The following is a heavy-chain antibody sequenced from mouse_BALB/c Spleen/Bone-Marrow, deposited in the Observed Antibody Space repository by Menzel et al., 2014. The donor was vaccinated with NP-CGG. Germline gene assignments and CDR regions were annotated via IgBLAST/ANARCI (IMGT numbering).Heavy chain of an antibody. Sequence: VKLMDSGAELVRPGASVKLSCKASGYTFTSYWINWVKQRPGQGLEWIGNIYPSDSYTNYNQKFKDKATLTVDKSSSTAYMQLSSPTSEDSAVYYCTRSYGSSYEYYFDYWGQGTTLTVSS. CDR1: GYTFTSYW. D-gene: IGHD1-1*01. J-gene: IGHJ2*01. CDR2: IYPSDSYT. CDR3: TRSYGSSYEYYFDY. V-gene: IGHV1-69*02.